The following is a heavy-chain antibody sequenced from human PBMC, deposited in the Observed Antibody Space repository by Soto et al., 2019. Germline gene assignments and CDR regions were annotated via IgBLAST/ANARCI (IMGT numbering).Heavy chain of an antibody. Sequence: QVQLVESGGGLVKPGGSLRLSCAASGFSFSAHYMTWIRQAPGKGLGWVSYISGSGSTIYYADSVKGRFTVSRDNAKISLYLQMNSLRAEDTAVYYCAGDPYYYASNYWGQGTLVIVSS. V-gene: IGHV3-11*01. J-gene: IGHJ4*02. D-gene: IGHD3-10*01. CDR1: GFSFSAHY. CDR2: ISGSGSTI. CDR3: AGDPYYYASNY.